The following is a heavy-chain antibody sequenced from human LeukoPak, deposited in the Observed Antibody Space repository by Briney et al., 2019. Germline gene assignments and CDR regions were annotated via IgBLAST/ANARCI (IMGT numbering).Heavy chain of an antibody. Sequence: PGGSLRLSCEVSGFNFNKYGMHWVRQAPGKGLEWVAVIWYDGSNKYYADSVKGRFTISRDNSKNTLYLQMNSLRAEDTAVYYCARDGGLYSSSWDAFDIWSQGTMVTVSS. D-gene: IGHD6-13*01. CDR2: IWYDGSNK. CDR3: ARDGGLYSSSWDAFDI. J-gene: IGHJ3*02. CDR1: GFNFNKYG. V-gene: IGHV3-33*01.